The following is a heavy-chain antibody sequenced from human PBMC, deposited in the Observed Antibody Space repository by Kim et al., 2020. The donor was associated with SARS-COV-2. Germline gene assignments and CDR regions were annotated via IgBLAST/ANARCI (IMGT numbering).Heavy chain of an antibody. D-gene: IGHD5-12*01. Sequence: SVKGRFTISRDNSKNTLYLQMNSLRAEDTAVYYCAKVSSGYDFDRYYFDYWGQGTLVTVSS. CDR3: AKVSSGYDFDRYYFDY. J-gene: IGHJ4*02. V-gene: IGHV3-23*01.